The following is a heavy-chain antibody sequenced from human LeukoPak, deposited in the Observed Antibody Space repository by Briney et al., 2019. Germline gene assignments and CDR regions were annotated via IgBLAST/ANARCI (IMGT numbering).Heavy chain of an antibody. D-gene: IGHD2-15*01. CDR1: GFTVSKNY. CDR2: IDSGGTT. V-gene: IGHV3-66*01. CDR3: ARDPAQYCSGGSCYPHFDY. J-gene: IGHJ4*02. Sequence: GGSLRLSCEVTGFTVSKNYMNWVRQAPGKGLEWVSIIDSGGTTYYANSVRGRFTISRDNSKNTLYLQMNSLRAEDTAVYYCARDPAQYCSGGSCYPHFDYWGQGTLVTVSS.